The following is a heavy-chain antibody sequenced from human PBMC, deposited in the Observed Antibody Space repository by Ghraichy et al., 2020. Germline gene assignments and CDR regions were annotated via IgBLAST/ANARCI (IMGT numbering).Heavy chain of an antibody. CDR3: ARGGRNCSGGSCYPALDY. Sequence: SETLSLTCAVYGGSFSGYYWTWIRQPPGKGLEWIGDISHSGRTNYNPSLKSLVTISVDASKNQFSLTLSSVTAADKATYYCARGGRNCSGGSCYPALDYWGQGTLVSVSS. J-gene: IGHJ4*02. V-gene: IGHV4-34*01. D-gene: IGHD2-15*01. CDR1: GGSFSGYY. CDR2: ISHSGRT.